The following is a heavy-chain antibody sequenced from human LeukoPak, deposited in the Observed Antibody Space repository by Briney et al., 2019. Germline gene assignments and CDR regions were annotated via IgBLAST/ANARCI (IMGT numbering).Heavy chain of an antibody. Sequence: PGGSLRLSCAASGFTFSSYSVNWVRQAPGKGLEWVSSISSSSSYIYYADSVKGRFTISRDNAKNSLYLQMNSLRAEDTAVYYCARGFDCGGDCYHNWFDPWGQGTLVTVSS. CDR3: ARGFDCGGDCYHNWFDP. J-gene: IGHJ5*02. CDR2: ISSSSSYI. D-gene: IGHD2-21*02. V-gene: IGHV3-21*01. CDR1: GFTFSSYS.